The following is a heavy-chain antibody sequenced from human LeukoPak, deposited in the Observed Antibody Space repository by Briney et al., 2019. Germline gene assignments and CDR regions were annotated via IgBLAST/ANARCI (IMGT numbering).Heavy chain of an antibody. CDR2: IYPGDSDT. CDR3: ARISVAGPYDAFDI. V-gene: IGHV5-51*01. CDR1: GYSFSTHW. D-gene: IGHD6-19*01. Sequence: GKSLKISCMGSGYSFSTHWIGWVRQMPGKGLEWMGIIYPGDSDTRYSPSFQGQVTISVDKFLSTAYLQWSSLKASDTAIYYCARISVAGPYDAFDIWGQGTMVTVPS. J-gene: IGHJ3*02.